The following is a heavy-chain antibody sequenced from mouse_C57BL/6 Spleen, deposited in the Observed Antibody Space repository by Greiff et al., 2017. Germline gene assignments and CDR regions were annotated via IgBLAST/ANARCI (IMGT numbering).Heavy chain of an antibody. CDR3: ARSGIYYCNPLYAMDY. D-gene: IGHD2-1*01. V-gene: IGHV1-53*01. CDR1: GYTFTSYW. Sequence: QVQLQQPGTELVKPGASVKLSCKASGYTFTSYWMHWVKQRPGQGLEWIGNINPSNGGTNYNEKFKSKATLTVDKSSSTAYMQISSLTSEDSAVYYFARSGIYYCNPLYAMDYWGQGTSVTVSS. CDR2: INPSNGGT. J-gene: IGHJ4*01.